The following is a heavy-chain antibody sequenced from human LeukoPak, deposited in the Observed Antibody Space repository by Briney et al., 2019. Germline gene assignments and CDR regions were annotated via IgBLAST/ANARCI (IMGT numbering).Heavy chain of an antibody. J-gene: IGHJ4*02. Sequence: ASVKVSCNASGYTFTGYYMHWVRQAPGQGLEWMGWINPNSGGTNYAQKFQGRVTMTRDTSISTAYMELSRLRSDDTAVYYCARPLGGSLRFLEWLLFDYWGQGTLVTVSS. CDR3: ARPLGGSLRFLEWLLFDY. V-gene: IGHV1-2*02. CDR2: INPNSGGT. CDR1: GYTFTGYY. D-gene: IGHD3-3*01.